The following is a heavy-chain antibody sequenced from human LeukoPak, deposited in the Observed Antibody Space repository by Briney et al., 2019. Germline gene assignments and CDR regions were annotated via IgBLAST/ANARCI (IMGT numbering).Heavy chain of an antibody. Sequence: GGSLRLSCAASGFTVSSNYMNWVRQAPGKGLEWVSVIYSSGSTYYADSVKGRFTISRDNAKNSLYLQMNSLRAEDTAVYSCARVIVTVPGQSDYFDYWGQGTLVTFSS. CDR1: GFTVSSNY. CDR2: IYSSGST. J-gene: IGHJ4*02. V-gene: IGHV3-53*01. D-gene: IGHD2/OR15-2a*01. CDR3: ARVIVTVPGQSDYFDY.